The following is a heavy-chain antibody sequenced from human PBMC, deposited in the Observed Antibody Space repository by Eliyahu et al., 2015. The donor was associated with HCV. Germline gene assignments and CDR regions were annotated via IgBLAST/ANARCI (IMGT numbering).Heavy chain of an antibody. CDR1: GGLFSGYY. J-gene: IGHJ6*02. Sequence: QVQLQQWGAGLLKLSETLSLXCAVYGGLFSGYYWSWIRQPPGKGLEWIGEINLSGSTYYNPSFKSRVTISLDTSKNQFSLKLSSXTAADTAVYYCARGGWNDQADGYAMDVWGQGTTVTVSS. CDR3: ARGGWNDQADGYAMDV. D-gene: IGHD1-1*01. CDR2: INLSGST. V-gene: IGHV4-34*01.